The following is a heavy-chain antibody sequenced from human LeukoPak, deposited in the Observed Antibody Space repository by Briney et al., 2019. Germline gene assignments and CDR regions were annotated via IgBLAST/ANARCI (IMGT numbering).Heavy chain of an antibody. V-gene: IGHV4-39*01. CDR1: GGSISSSSYY. J-gene: IGHJ4*02. CDR2: VYYSGST. CDR3: ARLPTMVRELDY. D-gene: IGHD3-10*01. Sequence: TSETLSLTCTVSGGSISSSSYYWGWIRQPPGKGLEWIGSVYYSGSTYYNPSLKSRVTISVDTSKNQFSLKLSSVTAADTAVYYCARLPTMVRELDYWGQGTLVTVSS.